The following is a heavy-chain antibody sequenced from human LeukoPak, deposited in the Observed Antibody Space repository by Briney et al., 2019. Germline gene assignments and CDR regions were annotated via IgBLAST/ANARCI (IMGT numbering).Heavy chain of an antibody. J-gene: IGHJ4*02. D-gene: IGHD3-10*01. CDR1: GGSISSGDYY. V-gene: IGHV4-30-4*01. CDR3: ARDLGPSLLWFGGVDY. Sequence: KTSETLSLTCTVSGGSISSGDYYWSWIRQPPGKGLEWIGYIYYSGSTYYNPSLKSRVTISVDTSKNQFSLKLSSVTAADTAVYYCARDLGPSLLWFGGVDYWGQGTLVTVSS. CDR2: IYYSGST.